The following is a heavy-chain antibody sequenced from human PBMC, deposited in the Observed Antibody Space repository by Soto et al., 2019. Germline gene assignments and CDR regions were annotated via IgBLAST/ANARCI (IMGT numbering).Heavy chain of an antibody. D-gene: IGHD4-4*01. CDR2: ISCGGSSK. V-gene: IGHV3-23*01. CDR3: ARPLWRDDYNWGYFDL. CDR1: GFTFSSYA. J-gene: IGHJ2*01. Sequence: GSLRLSCAASGFTFSSYAMSWVRQAPGRGLEWVSAISCGGSSKYYADSVKGRFTISRDNSKNTLYLQMNSLRTEDTAVYYCARPLWRDDYNWGYFDLWGRGTLVTVSS.